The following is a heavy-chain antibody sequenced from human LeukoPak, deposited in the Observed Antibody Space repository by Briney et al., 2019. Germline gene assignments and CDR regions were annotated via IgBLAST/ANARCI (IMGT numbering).Heavy chain of an antibody. CDR3: ARVTTPRDIVVVPAAMSEIKYSYGNFDY. J-gene: IGHJ4*02. CDR2: INHSGST. D-gene: IGHD2-2*01. Sequence: SETLSLTYAVYGGSFSGYYWSWIRQPPGKGLEWIGEINHSGSTNYNPSLKSRVTISVDTSKNQFSLKLSSVTAADTAVYYCARVTTPRDIVVVPAAMSEIKYSYGNFDYWGQGTLVTVSS. CDR1: GGSFSGYY. V-gene: IGHV4-34*01.